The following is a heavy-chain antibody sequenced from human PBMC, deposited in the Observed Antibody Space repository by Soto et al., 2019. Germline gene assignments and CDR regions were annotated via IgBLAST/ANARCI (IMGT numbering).Heavy chain of an antibody. CDR1: GGSVSSGSYY. Sequence: PSETLSLTCTVSGGSVSSGSYYWSWIRQPPGKGLERIGYIYYSGSTNYNPSLKSRVTISVDTSKNQFSLKLSSVTAADTAVYYCARGDHYDILTGYYAEVNWFDPWGQGTLVTVSS. CDR3: ARGDHYDILTGYYAEVNWFDP. J-gene: IGHJ5*02. D-gene: IGHD3-9*01. CDR2: IYYSGST. V-gene: IGHV4-61*01.